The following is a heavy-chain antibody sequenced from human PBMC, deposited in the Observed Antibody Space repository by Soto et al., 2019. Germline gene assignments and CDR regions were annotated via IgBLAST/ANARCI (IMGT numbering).Heavy chain of an antibody. Sequence: QVQLVESGGGVVQPGRSLRLSCAVSGFIFRNFAMHWVRQAPGKGLEWVSIIYYDGSHKFYADSVKGRFTISRDNSEKTLYLQMNSLRPEDTAVYYCAKGSFGKGVTNDFWGQGTLVTVSS. J-gene: IGHJ4*02. D-gene: IGHD2-8*01. CDR3: AKGSFGKGVTNDF. CDR1: GFIFRNFA. V-gene: IGHV3-30*18. CDR2: IYYDGSHK.